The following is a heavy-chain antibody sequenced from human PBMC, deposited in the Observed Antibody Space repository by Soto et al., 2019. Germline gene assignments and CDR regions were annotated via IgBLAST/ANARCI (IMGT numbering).Heavy chain of an antibody. CDR1: GYTFTSYY. J-gene: IGHJ4*02. D-gene: IGHD6-6*01. V-gene: IGHV1-46*01. CDR2: INPTVGST. CDR3: ARCGTHLVPDY. Sequence: QVQLVQSGAEVKQHGASMRVSCRTSGYTFTSYYMHWVRQAPGQGLEWMGIINPTVGSTTYSQKLQGRFIMSTDTYTNTIYMEMSSLRSEDTAVYYCARCGTHLVPDYWGQGTLVTVSS.